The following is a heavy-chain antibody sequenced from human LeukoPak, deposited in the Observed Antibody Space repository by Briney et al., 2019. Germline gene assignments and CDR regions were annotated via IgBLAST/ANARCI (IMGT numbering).Heavy chain of an antibody. V-gene: IGHV3-30*03. Sequence: LSGGSLRLSCAASGFSFRSYGMHWVRQAPGKGLEWVAVISYDGSNKYYADSVKGRFTISRDNSKNTLYLQMNSLRAEDTAVYYCARTVFHSVGDDYYGMDVWGQGTTVTVSS. J-gene: IGHJ6*02. CDR1: GFSFRSYG. CDR3: ARTVFHSVGDDYYGMDV. CDR2: ISYDGSNK. D-gene: IGHD1-26*01.